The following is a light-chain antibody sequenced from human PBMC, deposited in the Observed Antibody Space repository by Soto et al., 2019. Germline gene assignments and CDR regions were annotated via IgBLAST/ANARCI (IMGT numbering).Light chain of an antibody. CDR3: LLNMGSVIWV. CDR2: STN. Sequence: QTVVTQEPSFSVSPGRTVTLTCGLSSGSVSTSSYPSWYQQTPGQAPRTLIYSTNTRSSVVPARCSGSILGNKAALTITGAQADDESVYYCLLNMGSVIWVFGGGTNLTVL. CDR1: SGSVSTSSY. J-gene: IGLJ3*02. V-gene: IGLV8-61*01.